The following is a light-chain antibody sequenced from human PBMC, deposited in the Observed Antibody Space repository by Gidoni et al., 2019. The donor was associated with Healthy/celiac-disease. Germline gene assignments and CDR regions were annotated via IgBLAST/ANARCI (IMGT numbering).Light chain of an antibody. J-gene: IGKJ1*01. CDR2: GAS. Sequence: RPQSPATLSVSPGVRATPSCRASQSVSSNLTWYQQKPGQAPRLLIYGASTRATGIPARVSGSGSGTEFTLTISSLQSEDVAVYYCQQYDNWWTFGQGTRVEIK. CDR1: QSVSSN. CDR3: QQYDNWWT. V-gene: IGKV3-15*01.